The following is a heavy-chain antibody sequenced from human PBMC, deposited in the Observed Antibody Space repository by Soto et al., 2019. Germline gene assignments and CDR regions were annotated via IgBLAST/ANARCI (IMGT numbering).Heavy chain of an antibody. D-gene: IGHD2-15*01. CDR1: GFTFSSYS. CDR2: ISSSSYI. Sequence: GGSLRLSCAASGFTFSSYSMNWVRQAPGKGLEWVSSISSSSYIYYADSVKGRFTISRDNAKNSLYLQMNSLRAEDTAVYYCARDGNRYCSGGSCYHFDYWGQGTLVTVSS. CDR3: ARDGNRYCSGGSCYHFDY. J-gene: IGHJ4*02. V-gene: IGHV3-21*01.